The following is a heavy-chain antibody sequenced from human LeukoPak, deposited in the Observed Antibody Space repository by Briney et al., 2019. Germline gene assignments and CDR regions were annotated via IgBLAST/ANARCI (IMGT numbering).Heavy chain of an antibody. J-gene: IGHJ4*02. CDR2: ISGSGGST. V-gene: IGHV3-23*01. D-gene: IGHD2-21*02. CDR3: AKDRAYCGGDCYTFFDY. CDR1: GFTFSSYA. Sequence: GGSLRLSCAASGFTFSSYAMSWVRQAPGKGLEWVSAISGSGGSTYYADSVKGRFTISRDKSKNTLYLQMNSLRAEDTAVYYCAKDRAYCGGDCYTFFDYWGQGTLVTVSS.